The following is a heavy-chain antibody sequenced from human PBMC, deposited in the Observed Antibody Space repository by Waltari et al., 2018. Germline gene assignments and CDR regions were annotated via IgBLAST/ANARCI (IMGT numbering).Heavy chain of an antibody. Sequence: QVQLVQSGAEVKKPGASVKVSCKASGYTFTGYYMHWVRQAPGQGLAWMGRINPNSGGTNYEQKVQGRVTMTRDTSISTAYMELSRLRSDDTAVYYCAAVIAAAGTGTFDYWGQGTLVTVSS. CDR1: GYTFTGYY. J-gene: IGHJ4*02. V-gene: IGHV1-2*06. CDR3: AAVIAAAGTGTFDY. D-gene: IGHD6-13*01. CDR2: INPNSGGT.